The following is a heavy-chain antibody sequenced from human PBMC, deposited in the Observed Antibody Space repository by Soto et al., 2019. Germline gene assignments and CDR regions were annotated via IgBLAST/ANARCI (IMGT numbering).Heavy chain of an antibody. D-gene: IGHD3-16*01. CDR3: ARDKVGDYDYMAPALRY. J-gene: IGHJ4*02. CDR2: ISSSSSYI. Sequence: GGSLRLSCAASGFTFSSYSMNWVRQAPGKGLEWVSSISSSSSYIYYADSGKGRFTISRDNAKNSLYLQMNSLRAEDTAVYYCARDKVGDYDYMAPALRYWGQGTLVTVSS. CDR1: GFTFSSYS. V-gene: IGHV3-21*01.